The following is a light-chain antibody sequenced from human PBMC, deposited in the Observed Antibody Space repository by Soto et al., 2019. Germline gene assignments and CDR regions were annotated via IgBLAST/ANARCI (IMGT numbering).Light chain of an antibody. Sequence: QSVLTQPASVSGSPGQSITISCTGTSSDVGGYNYVSWYQQQPGKAPKLMIYEVSNRPSGVSYRFSGSKSGNTASLTISGLQAEDEADYYCSSFTSSSTYVFGNGTKVTVL. V-gene: IGLV2-14*01. CDR3: SSFTSSSTYV. J-gene: IGLJ1*01. CDR1: SSDVGGYNY. CDR2: EVS.